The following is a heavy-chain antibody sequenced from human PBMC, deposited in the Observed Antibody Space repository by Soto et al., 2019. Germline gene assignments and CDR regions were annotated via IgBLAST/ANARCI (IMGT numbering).Heavy chain of an antibody. V-gene: IGHV3-23*01. CDR1: GFTFSSYA. D-gene: IGHD3-3*01. Sequence: LRLSCAASGFTFSSYAMSWVRQAPGKGLEWVSAISGSGGSTYYADSVKGRFTISRDNSKNTLYLQMNSLRAEDTAVYYCAKDVTIFGVVGIDYWGQGTLVTVSS. J-gene: IGHJ4*02. CDR3: AKDVTIFGVVGIDY. CDR2: ISGSGGST.